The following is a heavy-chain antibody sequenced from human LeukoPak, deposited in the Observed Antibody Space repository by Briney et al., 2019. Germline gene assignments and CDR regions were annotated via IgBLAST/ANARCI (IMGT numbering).Heavy chain of an antibody. CDR1: GFTFSSYG. CDR2: IRYDGSNK. J-gene: IGHJ4*02. V-gene: IGHV3-30*02. CDR3: AKDNESSRRYFDY. Sequence: GGSLRLSCAASGFTFSSYGMHWVRQAPGKGLEWVAFIRYDGSNKYYADSVKGRFTISRDNSKNTMYLQMNSLRGEDTAVYYCAKDNESSRRYFDYWGQGTLVTVSS.